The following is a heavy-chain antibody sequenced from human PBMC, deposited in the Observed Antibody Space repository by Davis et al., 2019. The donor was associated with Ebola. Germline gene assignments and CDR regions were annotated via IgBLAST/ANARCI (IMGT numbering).Heavy chain of an antibody. CDR1: GFIFSSYS. D-gene: IGHD6-13*01. Sequence: ESLKIPRAASGFIFSSYSMNWVRQAPGKGLEWVSAISGSGGSTYYADSVKGRFTISRDNSKNTLYLQMNSLRAEDTAVYYCAKDSVRYSSSWIYDYWGQGTLVTVSS. CDR2: ISGSGGST. J-gene: IGHJ4*02. V-gene: IGHV3-23*01. CDR3: AKDSVRYSSSWIYDY.